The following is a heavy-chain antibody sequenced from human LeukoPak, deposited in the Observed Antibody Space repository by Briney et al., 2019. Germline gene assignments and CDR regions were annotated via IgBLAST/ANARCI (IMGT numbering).Heavy chain of an antibody. D-gene: IGHD3-10*01. V-gene: IGHV3-23*01. J-gene: IGHJ4*02. CDR1: GFTFSNYA. CDR3: AKYVFSYGSGSYLAH. Sequence: GGSLRLSCAASGFTFSNYAMSWVRQAPGKGLEWVSAINDSGGSTYYADSVKGRFTISRDNSKNTVYLQINSLGAEDTAVYYCAKYVFSYGSGSYLAHWGQGTQVTVSS. CDR2: INDSGGST.